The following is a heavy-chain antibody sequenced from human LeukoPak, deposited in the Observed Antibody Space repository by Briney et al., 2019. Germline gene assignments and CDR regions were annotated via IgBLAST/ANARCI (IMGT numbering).Heavy chain of an antibody. D-gene: IGHD3-10*01. V-gene: IGHV1-69*06. J-gene: IGHJ4*02. CDR2: IIPIFGTA. CDR1: GGTFSSYA. Sequence: SVKVSRKASGGTFSSYAISWVRQAPGQGPEWMGGIIPIFGTANYAQKFQGRVTITADKSTSTAYMELSSLRSEDTAVYYCAREGWYYGSGSYYNPHYFDYWGQGTLVTVSS. CDR3: AREGWYYGSGSYYNPHYFDY.